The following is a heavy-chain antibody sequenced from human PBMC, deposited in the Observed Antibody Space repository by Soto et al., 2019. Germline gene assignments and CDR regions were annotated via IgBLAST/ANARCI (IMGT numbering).Heavy chain of an antibody. V-gene: IGHV3-23*01. J-gene: IGHJ4*02. Sequence: GGSLRLSCAASGFTFSSYAMSWVRQAPGKGLEWVSAISGSGGSTYYADSVKGRFTISRDNSKNTLYLQMNSLRAEDTAVYYCAKGGPSKENYVTQNYFDYWGQGTLVTVSS. CDR2: ISGSGGST. CDR3: AKGGPSKENYVTQNYFDY. D-gene: IGHD1-7*01. CDR1: GFTFSSYA.